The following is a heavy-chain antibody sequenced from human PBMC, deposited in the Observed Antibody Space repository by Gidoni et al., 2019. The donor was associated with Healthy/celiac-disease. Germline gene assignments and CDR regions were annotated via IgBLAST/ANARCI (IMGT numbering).Heavy chain of an antibody. V-gene: IGHV3-11*01. CDR3: ARTSPSIAARGLFDY. Sequence: QVQLVESGGGLVKPGGSLRLSCAASGFPFSDYYSSWIRQAPGKGLEWFSYISSSGSTIYYADSVKGRFTISRDNAKNSLYLQMNSLRAEDTAVYYCARTSPSIAARGLFDYWGQGTLVTVSS. CDR2: ISSSGSTI. D-gene: IGHD6-6*01. CDR1: GFPFSDYY. J-gene: IGHJ4*02.